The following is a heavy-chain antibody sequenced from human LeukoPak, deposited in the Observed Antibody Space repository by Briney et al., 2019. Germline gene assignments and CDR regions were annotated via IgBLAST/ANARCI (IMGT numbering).Heavy chain of an antibody. CDR3: ARDGVARMDV. J-gene: IGHJ6*02. Sequence: ASVKVSCKASGYTFTSYDINWVRQATGQGLEWMGWINPNSGGTNYVQKFQGRVTMTRDTSISTAYMELSRLRSDDTAVYYCARDGVARMDVWGQGTTVTVSS. D-gene: IGHD2-15*01. CDR2: INPNSGGT. CDR1: GYTFTSYD. V-gene: IGHV1-2*02.